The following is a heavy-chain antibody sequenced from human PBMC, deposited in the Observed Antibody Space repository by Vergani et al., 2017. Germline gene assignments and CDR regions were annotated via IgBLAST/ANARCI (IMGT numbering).Heavy chain of an antibody. D-gene: IGHD3-16*02. V-gene: IGHV3-23*04. J-gene: IGHJ4*02. CDR2: ISGSGGST. Sequence: EVQLVESGGGLVQPGRSLRLSCTASGFTFSSYAMSWVRQAPGKGLEWVSAISGSGGSTYYADSVKGRFTISRDNSKNTLYLQMNSLRAEDTAVYYCAKDFSQPYDYVWGSYRSDFDYWGQGTLVTVSS. CDR3: AKDFSQPYDYVWGSYRSDFDY. CDR1: GFTFSSYA.